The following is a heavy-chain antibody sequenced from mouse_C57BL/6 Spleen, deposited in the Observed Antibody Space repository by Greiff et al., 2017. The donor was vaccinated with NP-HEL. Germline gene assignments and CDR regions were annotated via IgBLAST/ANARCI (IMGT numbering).Heavy chain of an antibody. J-gene: IGHJ2*01. CDR2: IYPGDGDT. CDR1: GYAFSSSR. D-gene: IGHD1-1*01. CDR3: ARRDYYGSSYGY. V-gene: IGHV1-82*01. Sequence: QVQLQQSGPELVKPGASVKISCQASGYAFSSSRMNWVKQRPGTGLEWIGRIYPGDGDTNYNGKFKGKATLTADKSSSTAYMQLSSLTSEDSAVYFCARRDYYGSSYGYWGQGTTLTVSS.